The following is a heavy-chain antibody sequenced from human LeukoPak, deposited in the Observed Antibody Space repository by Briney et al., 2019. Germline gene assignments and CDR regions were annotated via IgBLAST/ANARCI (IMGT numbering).Heavy chain of an antibody. Sequence: ASVKVSCKVSSYSLTELSMHWVRQAPGKGLEWMGGFDPEDGKTIYAQRLQGRVTMTEDTSTDTAYMQLRSLISEDSAVYYCATNLGIAVAGGAFDLWGRGTVVTVSS. CDR2: FDPEDGKT. J-gene: IGHJ3*01. D-gene: IGHD6-19*01. CDR3: ATNLGIAVAGGAFDL. V-gene: IGHV1-24*01. CDR1: SYSLTELS.